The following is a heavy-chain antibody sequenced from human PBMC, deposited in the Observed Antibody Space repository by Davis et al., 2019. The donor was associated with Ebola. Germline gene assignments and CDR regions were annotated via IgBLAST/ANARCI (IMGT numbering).Heavy chain of an antibody. CDR3: TRHVPGDFWFFDL. D-gene: IGHD4-17*01. Sequence: GESLKISCAASGFTLSSYGMHWVRQAPGKGLEWVSVLYTDGRTYHSDSVKGRFTISRDNAKNTVSLQMNDLRVEDTAVYFCTRHVPGDFWFFDLWGRGTMVTVSS. J-gene: IGHJ2*01. V-gene: IGHV3-NL1*01. CDR1: GFTLSSYG. CDR2: LYTDGRT.